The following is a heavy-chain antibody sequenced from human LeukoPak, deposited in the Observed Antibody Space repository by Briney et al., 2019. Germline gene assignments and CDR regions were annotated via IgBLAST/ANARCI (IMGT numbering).Heavy chain of an antibody. D-gene: IGHD2-2*01. CDR3: ARIRYCSSTSCYPYAFDI. Sequence: SGPTLVQPTQPLTLTCTFSGFSLSTSGMCVSWMRQPPGKALEWLALIEWDDDKYYSTSLKTSLTISKDTSKNQVVLTMTNMDPVDTATYYCARIRYCSSTSCYPYAFDIWGQGTMVTVSS. CDR2: IEWDDDK. CDR1: GFSLSTSGMC. J-gene: IGHJ3*02. V-gene: IGHV2-70*01.